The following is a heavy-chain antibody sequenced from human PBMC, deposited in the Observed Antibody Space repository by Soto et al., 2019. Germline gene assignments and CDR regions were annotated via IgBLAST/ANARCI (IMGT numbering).Heavy chain of an antibody. CDR3: ARGSSIAGLYYGMDV. CDR1: GGSISSGGYY. CDR2: NYYSGIT. V-gene: IGHV4-31*03. Sequence: QVQLQESGPGLVKPSQTLSLTCTVSGGSISSGGYYCTWIRQHPGKGLEWIGYNYYSGITYYNPSLKSRVTISLDTSKNQFSLKLSSVTAADTAVYYCARGSSIAGLYYGMDVWGQGTTVTVSS. J-gene: IGHJ6*02. D-gene: IGHD6-6*01.